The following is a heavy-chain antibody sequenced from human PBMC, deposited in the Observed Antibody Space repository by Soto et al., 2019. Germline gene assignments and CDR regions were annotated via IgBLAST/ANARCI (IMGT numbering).Heavy chain of an antibody. V-gene: IGHV1-2*02. CDR1: GDTFTGYY. CDR3: ACWGHIVPVAPSDFDR. J-gene: IGHJ4*02. D-gene: IGHD2-8*02. CDR2: INPNSGGA. Sequence: AAVKVSCKASGDTFTGYYMHWVRQAPGQGFEWMGWINPNSGGANYAQKFQGRVTMTRDTSISTAYMELSSLRAEDTAMYYCACWGHIVPVAPSDFDRWGQGTLVTVSS.